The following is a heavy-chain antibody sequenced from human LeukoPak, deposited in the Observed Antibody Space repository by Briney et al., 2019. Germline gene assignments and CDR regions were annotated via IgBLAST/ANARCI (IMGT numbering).Heavy chain of an antibody. D-gene: IGHD2-15*01. V-gene: IGHV4-59*12. J-gene: IGHJ6*02. CDR1: GGSIGSYY. CDR2: IYYSGNT. CDR3: AREAAPAYSGGMDV. Sequence: PSETLSLTCTISGGSIGSYYWSWIRQPPGKELEWIGRIYYSGNTNYNPSLQSRVTISLDTSKNQFSLKLNSVTAADAAVYYCAREAAPAYSGGMDVWGQGTTVTVSS.